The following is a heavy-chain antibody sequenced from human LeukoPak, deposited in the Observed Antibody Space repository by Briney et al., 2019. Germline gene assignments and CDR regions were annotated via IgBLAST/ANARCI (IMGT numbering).Heavy chain of an antibody. J-gene: IGHJ4*02. CDR3: AHRPNDYDSGGYPKYYFDY. CDR1: GFSLSTTGVG. V-gene: IGHV2-5*02. Sequence: SGPTLVKPTQTLTLTCTFSGFSLSTTGVGVGWIRQPPGKALEWLALIYWDEDKHYSPSLRSRITITKDTSKNQVVLTVSNLDPVDTATYYCAHRPNDYDSGGYPKYYFDYCGQGTLVTVSS. CDR2: IYWDEDK. D-gene: IGHD3-22*01.